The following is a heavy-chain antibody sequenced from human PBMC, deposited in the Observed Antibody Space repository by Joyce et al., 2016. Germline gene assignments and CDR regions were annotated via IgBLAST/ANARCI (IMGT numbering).Heavy chain of an antibody. CDR2: INPNTGGT. CDR1: GYTFTGYY. Sequence: QVQLVQSGAEVKKPGASVKVSCKASGYTFTGYYIHWVRQAPGQGLEGMGWINPNTGGTNYAQKFQGRVTMTRDTSISTAYMELSSLRSDDTAVYYCARDSPVRSGCHSFDFWGQGTLVTVSS. V-gene: IGHV1-2*02. J-gene: IGHJ4*02. CDR3: ARDSPVRSGCHSFDF. D-gene: IGHD3-3*01.